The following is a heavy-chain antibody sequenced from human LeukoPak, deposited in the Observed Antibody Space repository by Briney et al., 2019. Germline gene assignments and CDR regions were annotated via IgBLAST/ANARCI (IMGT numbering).Heavy chain of an antibody. V-gene: IGHV1-2*02. Sequence: ASVKVSCKASGYTFTRYYMHWVRQAPGQGLAWMGWINPNSGGTNYAQKFQGRVTMTRDTSISTAYMELSRLRSDDTAVYYCARTTYSSGWFDYWGQGTLVTVSS. CDR2: INPNSGGT. CDR3: ARTTYSSGWFDY. D-gene: IGHD6-19*01. CDR1: GYTFTRYY. J-gene: IGHJ5*01.